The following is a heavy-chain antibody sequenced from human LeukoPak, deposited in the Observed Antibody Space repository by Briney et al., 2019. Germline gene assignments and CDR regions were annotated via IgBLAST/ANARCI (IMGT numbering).Heavy chain of an antibody. D-gene: IGHD3-22*01. CDR2: ITSDGTTI. Sequence: GGSLRLSCAASGISFSSYAMNWVRQAPGKGPEWLSYITSDGTTIYYADSVKGRFTISRDNAKKSLFLQMSSLRADDTAVYYCANGGTYSSGPWGQGTLVTVSS. V-gene: IGHV3-48*01. J-gene: IGHJ5*02. CDR3: ANGGTYSSGP. CDR1: GISFSSYA.